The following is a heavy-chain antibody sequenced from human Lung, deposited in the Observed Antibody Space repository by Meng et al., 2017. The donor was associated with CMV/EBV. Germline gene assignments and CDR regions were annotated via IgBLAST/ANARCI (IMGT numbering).Heavy chain of an antibody. CDR1: GFTFSSYG. Sequence: GGSLTLXCAASGFTFSSYGMHWVRHAPGKGLEWVAFIRYDGSNTNYADSVKGRFTISRDNSKNTLYLQMNSLRAEDTAVYYCARDWVDCGDYACHDYWGQRTLVTVSS. J-gene: IGHJ4*02. D-gene: IGHD4-17*01. V-gene: IGHV3-30*02. CDR3: ARDWVDCGDYACHDY. CDR2: IRYDGSNT.